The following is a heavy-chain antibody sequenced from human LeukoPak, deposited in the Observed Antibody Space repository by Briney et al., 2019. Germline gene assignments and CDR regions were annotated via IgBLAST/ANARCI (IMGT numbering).Heavy chain of an antibody. CDR1: GYTFTSYG. J-gene: IGHJ6*02. CDR3: ASNMVAAHYYYGMDV. V-gene: IGHV1-18*01. CDR2: ISAYNGNT. D-gene: IGHD5-12*01. Sequence: GASVNVSCKASGYTFTSYGISWVRQVPGQGLEWMGWISAYNGNTNYAQKLQGRVTMTTDTSTSTAYMELRSLRSDDTAVYYCASNMVAAHYYYGMDVWGQGTTVTVSS.